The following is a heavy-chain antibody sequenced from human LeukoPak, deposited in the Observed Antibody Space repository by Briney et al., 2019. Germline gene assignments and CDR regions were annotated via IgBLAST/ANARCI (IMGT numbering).Heavy chain of an antibody. CDR3: ARGGPRWELGPVDY. CDR1: GGSFSGYY. CDR2: INHSGST. D-gene: IGHD1-26*01. J-gene: IGHJ4*02. Sequence: ASETLSLTCAVYGGSFSGYYWSWIRQPPGKGLEWIGEINHSGSTNYNPSLKSRVTISVDTSKNQFSLKLSSVTAADTAVYYCARGGPRWELGPVDYWGQGTLVTVSS. V-gene: IGHV4-34*01.